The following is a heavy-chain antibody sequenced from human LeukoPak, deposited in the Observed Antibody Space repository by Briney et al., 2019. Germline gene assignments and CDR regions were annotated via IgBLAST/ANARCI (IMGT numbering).Heavy chain of an antibody. J-gene: IGHJ4*02. Sequence: PSETLSLTCTVSGGSISSSSYYWGWIRQPPGKGLEWIGYIYYSGSTNYNPSLKSRITISVDTSKNQFSLKLSSVTAADTAVYYCASEGIAGQLASWGQGTLVTVSS. CDR1: GGSISSSSYY. CDR2: IYYSGST. D-gene: IGHD6-13*01. V-gene: IGHV4-61*05. CDR3: ASEGIAGQLAS.